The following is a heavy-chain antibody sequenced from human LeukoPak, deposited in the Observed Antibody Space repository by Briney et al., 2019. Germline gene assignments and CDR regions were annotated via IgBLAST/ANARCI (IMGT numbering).Heavy chain of an antibody. CDR2: IYPGDSET. J-gene: IGHJ4*02. D-gene: IGHD4-17*01. V-gene: IGHV5-51*01. CDR3: ARFLEVTVTTTRYYDY. Sequence: GESLKISCKGSGYRFTNYWIGWVRQMPGKGLEWMGIIYPGDSETRYSPSFQGQVTISADKSISTAYLQWSSLKASDTAMYYCARFLEVTVTTTRYYDYWGQGTLVTVSS. CDR1: GYRFTNYW.